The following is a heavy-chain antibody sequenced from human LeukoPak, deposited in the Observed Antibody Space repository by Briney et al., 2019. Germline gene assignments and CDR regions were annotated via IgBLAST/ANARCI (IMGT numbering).Heavy chain of an antibody. J-gene: IGHJ4*02. CDR2: ISSSSSDI. Sequence: GGSLRLSCAASGFTFSTYKMNWVRQAPGKGLEWVSSISSSSSDIYYADSVKGRFTISRDNAKNSLYLQMHSLRGEDTAVYFCARDGVISGVDYWGQGTLATVSS. CDR3: ARDGVISGVDY. V-gene: IGHV3-21*06. CDR1: GFTFSTYK. D-gene: IGHD6-19*01.